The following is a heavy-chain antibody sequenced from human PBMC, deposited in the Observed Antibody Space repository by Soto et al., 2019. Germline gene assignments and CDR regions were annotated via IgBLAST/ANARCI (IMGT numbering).Heavy chain of an antibody. V-gene: IGHV3-23*01. CDR1: GFTFSSYA. CDR3: ARDALGYCSSTSCLYGMDV. D-gene: IGHD2-2*01. Sequence: GGSLRLSGAASGFTFSSYAMSWVRQAPGKGLEWVSAISGSGGSTYYADSVKGRFTIPRDNAKNSLYLQMNSLRDEDTAVYYRARDALGYCSSTSCLYGMDVWGQGPTVTVSS. CDR2: ISGSGGST. J-gene: IGHJ6*02.